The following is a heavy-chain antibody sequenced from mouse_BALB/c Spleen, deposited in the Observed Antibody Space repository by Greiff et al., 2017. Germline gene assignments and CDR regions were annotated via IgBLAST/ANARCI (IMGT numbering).Heavy chain of an antibody. Sequence: VQVVESGAELAKPGASVKMSCKASGYTFTSYWMHWVKQRPGQGLEWIGYINPSTGYTEYNQKFKDKATLTADKSSSTAYMQLSSLTSEDSAVYYCAKRRGDYWGQGTSVTVSS. CDR3: AKRRGDY. V-gene: IGHV1-7*01. J-gene: IGHJ4*01. CDR1: GYTFTSYW. CDR2: INPSTGYT.